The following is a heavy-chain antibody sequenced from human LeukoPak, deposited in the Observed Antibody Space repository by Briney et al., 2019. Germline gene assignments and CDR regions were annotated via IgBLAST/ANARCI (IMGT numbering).Heavy chain of an antibody. CDR1: DGSISSYY. D-gene: IGHD5-24*01. Sequence: SETLSLTCTVSDGSISSYYWSWIRQPPGKGLEWIGYMYNSGSTNHNPSLKSRVTISVDTSKNQFSLKLNSVTAADTAVYYCARSNGYNFHGYFDHWGQGTLVTVSS. CDR2: MYNSGST. CDR3: ARSNGYNFHGYFDH. V-gene: IGHV4-59*01. J-gene: IGHJ4*02.